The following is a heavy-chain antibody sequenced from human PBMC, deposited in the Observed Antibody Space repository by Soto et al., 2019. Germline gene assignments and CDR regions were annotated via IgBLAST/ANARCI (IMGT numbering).Heavy chain of an antibody. V-gene: IGHV1-69*02. CDR1: GGTFSSYT. CDR3: ARMLDYYDSSGLWFDP. D-gene: IGHD3-22*01. J-gene: IGHJ5*02. Sequence: EASVKVSCKASGGTFSSYTISWVRQAPGQGLEWMGRIIPILGIANYAQKFQGRVTITADKSTSTAYMELSSLRSEDTAVYYCARMLDYYDSSGLWFDPWGQGTLDTVSS. CDR2: IIPILGIA.